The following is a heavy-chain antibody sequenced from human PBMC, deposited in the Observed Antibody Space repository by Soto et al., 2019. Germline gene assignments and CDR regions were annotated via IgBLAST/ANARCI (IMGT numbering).Heavy chain of an antibody. Sequence: QVQLVQSGAEGKQAGSSVKVSCKTSGGTFRTYAIYWVRQAPGQGLEWMGAIIPLFGTADYAQKFQGRVTITADESTSTAYMELSSLRSEDTAVYYCARPKGSYSSGYYYFDYWGQGTLVTVSS. V-gene: IGHV1-69*01. CDR3: ARPKGSYSSGYYYFDY. D-gene: IGHD6-19*01. CDR2: IIPLFGTA. J-gene: IGHJ4*02. CDR1: GGTFRTYA.